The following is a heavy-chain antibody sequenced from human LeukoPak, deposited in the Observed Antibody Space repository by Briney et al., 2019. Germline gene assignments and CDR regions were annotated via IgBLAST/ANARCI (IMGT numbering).Heavy chain of an antibody. D-gene: IGHD6-6*01. V-gene: IGHV3-30*03. CDR2: ISFDGSDK. Sequence: GRSLTLSCAGSGFTFRSFGMHWVRQAPDKGLEWVALISFDGSDKYYADSVKGRFTLSRDNSKNTLYLQMNSLRAEDTAVYFCARDRFGSSPHFYQYGMDVWGQGTTVTVS. CDR1: GFTFRSFG. J-gene: IGHJ6*02. CDR3: ARDRFGSSPHFYQYGMDV.